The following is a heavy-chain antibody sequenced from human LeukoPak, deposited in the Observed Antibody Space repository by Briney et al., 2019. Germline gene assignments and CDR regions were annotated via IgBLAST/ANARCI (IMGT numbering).Heavy chain of an antibody. J-gene: IGHJ4*02. CDR1: GYSISSGYY. CDR3: ARSMSTTGTDY. CDR2: IYNSGST. V-gene: IGHV4-38-2*01. Sequence: SETLSLTCAVSGYSISSGYYWAWIRPPPGKGLEWIGSIYNSGSTYYNPSLKSRVTISVDTSKNQFSLRLSSVTAADTAMYYCARSMSTTGTDYWGQGTLVAVSS. D-gene: IGHD1-7*01.